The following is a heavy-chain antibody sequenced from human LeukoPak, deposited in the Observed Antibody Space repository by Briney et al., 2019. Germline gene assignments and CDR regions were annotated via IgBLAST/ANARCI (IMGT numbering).Heavy chain of an antibody. D-gene: IGHD6-19*01. CDR2: IDWDDDK. Sequence: SGPALVKPTQTLTLTCSFSGFPLNTYGMRVSWIRQPPGKALEWLARIDWDDDKFYSTSLKTRLTISKDSSRNQVVLTMTNMDPVDTATYYCARMGIAVSGWRWYFDYWGQGILVTVSS. V-gene: IGHV2-70*04. CDR1: GFPLNTYGMR. J-gene: IGHJ4*02. CDR3: ARMGIAVSGWRWYFDY.